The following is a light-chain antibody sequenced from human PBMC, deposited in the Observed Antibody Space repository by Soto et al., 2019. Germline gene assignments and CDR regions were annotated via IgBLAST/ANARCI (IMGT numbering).Light chain of an antibody. Sequence: DILMTQSPSSVSASVGYRVSINCRASQGISSWLAWYQQKPGKAPKLLISYASTLQSGVPSRFTGSGSGTNFTLTINCLRAEDFATYYCQQANSFPHTFGQGTKVDIK. CDR1: QGISSW. J-gene: IGKJ2*01. V-gene: IGKV1-12*01. CDR2: YAS. CDR3: QQANSFPHT.